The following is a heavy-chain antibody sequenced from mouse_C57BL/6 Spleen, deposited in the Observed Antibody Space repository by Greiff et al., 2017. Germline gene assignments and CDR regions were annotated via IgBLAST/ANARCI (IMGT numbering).Heavy chain of an antibody. D-gene: IGHD1-1*01. CDR2: IDPSDSET. CDR3: ARDYGSPDYYAMDC. J-gene: IGHJ4*01. Sequence: QVQLQQPGAELVRPGSSVKLSCKASGYTFTSYWMHWVKQRPIQGLEWIGNIDPSDSETHYNQKFKDKATLTVDKSSSTAYMQLSSLTSEDSAVYYCARDYGSPDYYAMDCWGQGTSVTVSS. V-gene: IGHV1-52*01. CDR1: GYTFTSYW.